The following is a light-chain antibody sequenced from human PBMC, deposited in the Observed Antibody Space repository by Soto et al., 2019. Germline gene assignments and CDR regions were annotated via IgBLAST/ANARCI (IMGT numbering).Light chain of an antibody. CDR2: WAS. CDR3: LQYARSPRT. V-gene: IGKV4-1*01. CDR1: QSVLFSVNNKNY. Sequence: DIVMTQSPDSLAVSLGERATINCKSSQSVLFSVNNKNYLVWFQQKPGQPPKLLIYWASFRESGVPDRFSGSGSGTDFTLTISSLQAEDVAVYYCLQYARSPRTFGQGTKVGIK. J-gene: IGKJ1*01.